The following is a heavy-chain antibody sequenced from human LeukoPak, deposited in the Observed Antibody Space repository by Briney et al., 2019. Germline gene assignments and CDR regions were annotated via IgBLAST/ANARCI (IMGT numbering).Heavy chain of an antibody. CDR2: IRYDGSEK. J-gene: IGHJ5*02. V-gene: IGHV3-7*04. CDR1: GXTFSSYW. CDR3: ARDPSLRGYYSWFDP. Sequence: GESLRLSCAVSGXTFSSYWMSWVRQAPGKGLEWVANIRYDGSEKYYVDSVKGRFTISRDNAKNSLYLQMNSLRAEDTAVYYCARDPSLRGYYSWFDPWGQGTLVTVSS. D-gene: IGHD2-21*01.